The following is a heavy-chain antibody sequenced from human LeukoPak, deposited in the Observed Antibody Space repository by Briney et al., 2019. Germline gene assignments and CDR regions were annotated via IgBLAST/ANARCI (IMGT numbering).Heavy chain of an antibody. V-gene: IGHV1-18*01. CDR2: ISAYNGNT. J-gene: IGHJ6*03. CDR3: ARVRRVIAAAGTHMDV. D-gene: IGHD6-13*01. CDR1: GYTFTSYG. Sequence: ASVKVSCKASGYTFTSYGISWVRQAPGQGLEWMGWISAYNGNTNYAQKLQGRVTMTTDTSTNTAYMELRRLRSDDTAVYYCARVRRVIAAAGTHMDVWGKGTTVTVSS.